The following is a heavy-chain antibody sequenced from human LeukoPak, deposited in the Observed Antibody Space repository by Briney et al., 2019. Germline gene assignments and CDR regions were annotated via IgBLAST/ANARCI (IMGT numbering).Heavy chain of an antibody. D-gene: IGHD1-1*01. J-gene: IGHJ4*02. CDR3: ATPAGYESYFDY. V-gene: IGHV1-69*01. CDR1: GGTFSSYS. CDR2: IIPIFGTA. Sequence: GASVKVSCKASGGTFSSYSISWVRQAPGQGLEWMGGIIPIFGTANYAQKFQGRVTITADESTSTAYMELSSLRSEDTAVYYCATPAGYESYFDYWGQGTLVTVSS.